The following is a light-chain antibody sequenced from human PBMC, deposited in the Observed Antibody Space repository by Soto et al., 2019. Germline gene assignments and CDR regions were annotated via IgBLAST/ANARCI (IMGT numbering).Light chain of an antibody. CDR1: SSDIGAYNF. CDR3: TSWTTSTTMI. CDR2: DVN. V-gene: IGLV2-14*03. Sequence: QSALTQPASVSGSPGQSITISCTGTSSDIGAYNFVSWYQQHPGKAPKLMLYDVNIRPSGVSNRFSGSKSGNTASLTISGLHAEHEADYYCTSWTTSTTMIFGGGTKVTVL. J-gene: IGLJ2*01.